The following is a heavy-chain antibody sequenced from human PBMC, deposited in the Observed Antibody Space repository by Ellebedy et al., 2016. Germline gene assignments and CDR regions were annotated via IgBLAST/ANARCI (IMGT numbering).Heavy chain of an antibody. J-gene: IGHJ4*02. CDR1: GFTFSNYA. Sequence: GESLKISCAASGFTFSNYAMSWVRQAPGKGLEWVSAISVSGGTQYADSVKGRFTISRDNSKNTLYLQMNSLRVEDTAVYFCAKRPFTNIYYFDSWGQGTLVTVSS. CDR2: ISVSGGT. V-gene: IGHV3-23*01. D-gene: IGHD2-8*01. CDR3: AKRPFTNIYYFDS.